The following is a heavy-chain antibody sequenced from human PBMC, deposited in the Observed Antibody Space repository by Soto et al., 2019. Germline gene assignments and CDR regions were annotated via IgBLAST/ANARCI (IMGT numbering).Heavy chain of an antibody. CDR2: IYSGGST. Sequence: GGSLRLSCAASGFTVSSNYMSWVRQAPGKGLEWVSVIYSGGSTYYADSVKGRFTISRDNSKNTLYLQMNSLRAEDTAVYYCAIGRGDILTGYEYYFDYWGQGPLVTVSS. D-gene: IGHD3-9*01. CDR1: GFTVSSNY. V-gene: IGHV3-66*01. J-gene: IGHJ4*02. CDR3: AIGRGDILTGYEYYFDY.